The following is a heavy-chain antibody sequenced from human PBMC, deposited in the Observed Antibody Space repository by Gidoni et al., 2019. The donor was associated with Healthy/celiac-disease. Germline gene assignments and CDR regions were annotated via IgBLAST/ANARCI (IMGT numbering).Heavy chain of an antibody. J-gene: IGHJ6*02. D-gene: IGHD3-22*01. V-gene: IGHV3-7*01. Sequence: VQLVESGGGLVQPGGSLSLSCAAYGFTFSRYWMSLVRQAPGKGLEWVANINQDGSEKYYVDSVKGRFTISRDNAKNSLYLQMNSLGAEDTAVYYCARVDSSGYWGDYYYGMDVWGQGTTVTVSS. CDR3: ARVDSSGYWGDYYYGMDV. CDR2: INQDGSEK. CDR1: GFTFSRYW.